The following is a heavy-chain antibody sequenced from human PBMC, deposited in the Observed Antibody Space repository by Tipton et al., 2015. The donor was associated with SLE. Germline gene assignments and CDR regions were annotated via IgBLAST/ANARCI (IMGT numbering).Heavy chain of an antibody. V-gene: IGHV4-38-2*02. Sequence: TLSLTCTVSGYSISSDYYWGWIRQPPGKGLEWIGSIYHIGSTHYNPSLKSRVTMSVDTSKNQFSLKLSSVTAADTAVYYCARFVAAAGTRYFDYWGQGTLVTVSS. J-gene: IGHJ4*02. CDR1: GYSISSDYY. CDR3: ARFVAAAGTRYFDY. CDR2: IYHIGST. D-gene: IGHD6-13*01.